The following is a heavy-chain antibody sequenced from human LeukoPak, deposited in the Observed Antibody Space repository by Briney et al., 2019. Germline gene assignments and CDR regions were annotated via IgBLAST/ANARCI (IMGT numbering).Heavy chain of an antibody. CDR3: AREGIAAPTGSDY. J-gene: IGHJ4*02. D-gene: IGHD6-13*01. Sequence: SVKVSCKASGGTFSSYAISWVRQAPGQGHEWMGRIIPIFGTANYAQKFQGRVTITTDESTSTAYMELSSLRSEDTAVYYCAREGIAAPTGSDYWGQGALVTVSS. V-gene: IGHV1-69*05. CDR2: IIPIFGTA. CDR1: GGTFSSYA.